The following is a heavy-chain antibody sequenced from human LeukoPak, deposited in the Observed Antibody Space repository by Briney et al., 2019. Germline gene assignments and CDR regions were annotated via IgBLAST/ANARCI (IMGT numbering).Heavy chain of an antibody. CDR3: ARAPVTSCRGAYCYPFDY. CDR1: GFPLSSYG. CDR2: TSSSDAGT. J-gene: IGHJ4*02. V-gene: IGHV3-23*01. D-gene: IGHD2-21*01. Sequence: GGSLRLSCAASGFPLSSYGMSWVRQTPGKGLEWVSATSSSDAGTYYADSVRGRFTISRDNSKNTLYLQMNSLRVDDAAVYYCARAPVTSCRGAYCYPFDYWGQGTLVTVSS.